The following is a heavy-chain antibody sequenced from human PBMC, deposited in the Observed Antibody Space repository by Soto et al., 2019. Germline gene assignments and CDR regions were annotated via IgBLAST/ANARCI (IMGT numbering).Heavy chain of an antibody. CDR3: AREDFYNGLDV. J-gene: IGHJ6*02. V-gene: IGHV4-61*01. CDR2: FYYSGSP. Sequence: QVQLQESGPGLVKPSETLSLTCSVSGGSVSSGTYYWSWIRQPPGKGLEWIGYFYYSGSPYYNPSLKCRVTISVDTSKNQFSLKLTSVTAADTAVYYCAREDFYNGLDVWGQGTTVTVSS. CDR1: GGSVSSGTYY.